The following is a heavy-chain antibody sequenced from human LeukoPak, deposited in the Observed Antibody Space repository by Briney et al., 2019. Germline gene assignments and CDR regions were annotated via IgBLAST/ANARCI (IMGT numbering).Heavy chain of an antibody. V-gene: IGHV4-34*01. J-gene: IGHJ3*02. Sequence: SETLSLTCAVYGGSFSGYYWSWIRQPPGKGLEWIGEINHSGSTDYNPSLKSRVTISVDTSKNQFSLKLSSVTAADTAVYYCARDAFDIWGQGTMVTVSS. CDR2: INHSGST. CDR1: GGSFSGYY. CDR3: ARDAFDI.